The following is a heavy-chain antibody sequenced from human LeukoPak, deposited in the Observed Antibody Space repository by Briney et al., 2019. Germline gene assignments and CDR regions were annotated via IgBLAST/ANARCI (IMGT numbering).Heavy chain of an antibody. D-gene: IGHD3-3*01. V-gene: IGHV4-59*01. Sequence: PSETLSLTCTVSGGSISSYYWSWIRQPPGKGLERIGYIYYSGSTDYNPSLKSRVTISVDTSKNQFSLKLSSVTAADTAVYYCARAYDFWPFDYWGQGTLVTVSS. CDR1: GGSISSYY. J-gene: IGHJ4*02. CDR2: IYYSGST. CDR3: ARAYDFWPFDY.